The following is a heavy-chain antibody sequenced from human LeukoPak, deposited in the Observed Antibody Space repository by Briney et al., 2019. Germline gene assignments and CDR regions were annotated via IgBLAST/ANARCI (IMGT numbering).Heavy chain of an antibody. CDR2: ISSSSSYI. CDR3: ARERDYGDSGYFDY. CDR1: GFTFSSYS. V-gene: IGHV3-21*01. J-gene: IGHJ4*02. D-gene: IGHD4-17*01. Sequence: GGSLRLSCAASGFTFSSYSMNWVRQAPGKGLEWVSSISSSSSYIYYADSVKGRFTISRDNAKNSLYLQMNSLRAEDTAVYYCARERDYGDSGYFDYWGQGTLVTVSS.